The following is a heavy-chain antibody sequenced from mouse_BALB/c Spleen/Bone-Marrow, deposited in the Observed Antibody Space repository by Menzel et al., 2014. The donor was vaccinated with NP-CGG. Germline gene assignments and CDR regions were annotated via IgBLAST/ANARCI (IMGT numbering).Heavy chain of an antibody. CDR3: ARRGISWFAY. Sequence: VQLQQSGAELMKPGASVKISCEATGYTFSSYWIEWVKQRPGHGLEWIGEILPGSGSTNYSEKFKGKATFTADTSSNTAYMQLSSLTSEDSAVYYCARRGISWFAYWGQGTLVTVSA. J-gene: IGHJ3*01. V-gene: IGHV1-9*01. CDR1: GYTFSSYW. CDR2: ILPGSGST.